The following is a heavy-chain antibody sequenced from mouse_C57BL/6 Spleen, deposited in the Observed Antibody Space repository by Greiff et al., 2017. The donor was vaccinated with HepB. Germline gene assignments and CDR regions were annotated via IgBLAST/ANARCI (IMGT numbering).Heavy chain of an antibody. CDR1: GFTFSDYG. CDR3: ARRGYGSCYVDY. D-gene: IGHD1-1*01. CDR2: ISSGSSTI. V-gene: IGHV5-17*01. J-gene: IGHJ2*01. Sequence: EVKLVESGGGLVKPGGSLKLSCAASGFTFSDYGMHWVRQAPEKGLEWVAYISSGSSTIYYADTVKGRLTISRDNAKNTLFLQMTSLRSEDTAMYYGARRGYGSCYVDYWGQGTTLTVSS.